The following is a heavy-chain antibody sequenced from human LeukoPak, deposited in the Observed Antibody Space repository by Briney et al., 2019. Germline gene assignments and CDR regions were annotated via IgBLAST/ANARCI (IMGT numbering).Heavy chain of an antibody. CDR2: IVPPLGTA. CDR1: GGIYRRYS. D-gene: IGHD4-23*01. J-gene: IGHJ1*01. Sequence: SVKVSCKASGGIYRRYSITWVRQAPGQGLEWMGGIVPPLGTANYAQKFQGRVTITTDESTNTAYMELTSLTSEDAAVYYCTTYGSNIAEYFEHWGQGTLVSVSS. CDR3: TTYGSNIAEYFEH. V-gene: IGHV1-69*16.